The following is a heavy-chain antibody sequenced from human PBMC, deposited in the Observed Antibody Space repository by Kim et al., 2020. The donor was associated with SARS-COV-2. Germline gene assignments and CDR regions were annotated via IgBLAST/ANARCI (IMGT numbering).Heavy chain of an antibody. CDR1: GYTVTSYD. CDR3: ARGSDYQANWFDP. CDR2: ISAGNGNT. Sequence: ASVKVSCKASGYTVTSYDLHCVRQATGQRFEWMGRISAGNGNTIYSPKFQGRVTITRDTSANTAYMELSSLRSEDTAVYYCARGSDYQANWFDPWSPGTLVAFSS. V-gene: IGHV1-3*01. D-gene: IGHD3-10*01. J-gene: IGHJ5*02.